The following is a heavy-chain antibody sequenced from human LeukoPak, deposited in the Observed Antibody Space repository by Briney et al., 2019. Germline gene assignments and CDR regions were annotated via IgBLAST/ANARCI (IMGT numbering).Heavy chain of an antibody. J-gene: IGHJ4*02. V-gene: IGHV3-9*01. CDR1: GFTFDDYA. CDR2: ITWNSGNI. D-gene: IGHD3-10*01. CDR3: AKSRGCHGWGREPFDY. Sequence: GGSLRLSCAASGFTFDDYAMHWVRQAPGKGLEWVSGITWNSGNIAQADSVKGRFTISRDNAKNSLHLQMDSLRPEDTALYYCAKSRGCHGWGREPFDYWGQGTLVTAAS.